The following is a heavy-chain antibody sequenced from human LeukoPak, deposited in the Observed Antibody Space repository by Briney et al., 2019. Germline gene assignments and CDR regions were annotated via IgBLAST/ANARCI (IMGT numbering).Heavy chain of an antibody. CDR3: AKEYTPSSPLGELDS. Sequence: PGGSLRLSCAVSGFNLNSYAMHWVRQAPGRGLGWVAVIRHDEANSFYADSVQGRVTLSRDTSKKLLYLQTNSRRVEDTAVYYCAKEYTPSSPLGELDSWGQGTLVTVSS. V-gene: IGHV3-30*02. CDR2: IRHDEANS. D-gene: IGHD6-6*01. J-gene: IGHJ4*02. CDR1: GFNLNSYA.